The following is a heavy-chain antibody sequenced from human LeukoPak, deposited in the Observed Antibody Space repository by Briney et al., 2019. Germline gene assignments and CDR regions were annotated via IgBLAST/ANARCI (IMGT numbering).Heavy chain of an antibody. CDR1: GFTFTSSA. J-gene: IGHJ3*02. V-gene: IGHV1-58*02. CDR2: IVVGSGNT. Sequence: SVKVSCKASGFTFTSSAMQLVRQARGQRLEWIGWIVVGSGNTNYAQKFQERVTITRDMSTSTAYMELSSLRSEDTAVYYCAAGRPYYYDSSGYYYVKAFDIWGQGTMVTVSS. CDR3: AAGRPYYYDSSGYYYVKAFDI. D-gene: IGHD3-22*01.